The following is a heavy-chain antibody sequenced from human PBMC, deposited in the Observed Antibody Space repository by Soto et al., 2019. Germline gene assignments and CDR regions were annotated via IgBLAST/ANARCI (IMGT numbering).Heavy chain of an antibody. Sequence: QVQLQESGSGLVRPSQTLVLTCTVSGDSVSRDGFSWSWLRQPPGKGLEWIGYIYHSGATYYNPSLKSRVTTSVDKSKNQFSLRLASGTAADTAVYYCAREMSYYFDSWGHGTLVTVSS. CDR3: AREMSYYFDS. V-gene: IGHV4-30-2*01. CDR2: IYHSGAT. J-gene: IGHJ4*01. CDR1: GDSVSRDGFS.